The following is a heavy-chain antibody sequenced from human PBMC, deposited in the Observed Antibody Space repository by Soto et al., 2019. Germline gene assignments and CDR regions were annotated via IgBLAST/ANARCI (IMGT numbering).Heavy chain of an antibody. CDR3: AREWSGGRRDGNPDKYYGMDV. Sequence: QVQLQESGPGLVKPSQPLSLTCTVSGGSISSGSFYWTWIRQHPGKGLEFIGYIYYSGDTYYNPSIRSRVIISLDTSKNQFSRRLNSVTAADTAVYYCAREWSGGRRDGNPDKYYGMDVWGQGTKVTVSS. CDR1: GGSISSGSFY. J-gene: IGHJ6*02. CDR2: IYYSGDT. V-gene: IGHV4-31*03. D-gene: IGHD2-15*01.